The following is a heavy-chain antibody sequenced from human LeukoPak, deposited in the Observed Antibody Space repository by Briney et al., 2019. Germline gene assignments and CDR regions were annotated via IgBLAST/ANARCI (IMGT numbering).Heavy chain of an antibody. V-gene: IGHV3-15*01. D-gene: IGHD6-13*01. Sequence: GGSLRLSCAASGFTFSNAWMSWVRQAPGKGLEWVGRIKGKINGGTTDYAAPVKGRFTISRDDSKNTLYLQMNSLQTEDTAVYYCAKSQAAAGPGYYYMDVWGKGTTVTVSS. J-gene: IGHJ6*03. CDR1: GFTFSNAW. CDR2: IKGKINGGTT. CDR3: AKSQAAAGPGYYYMDV.